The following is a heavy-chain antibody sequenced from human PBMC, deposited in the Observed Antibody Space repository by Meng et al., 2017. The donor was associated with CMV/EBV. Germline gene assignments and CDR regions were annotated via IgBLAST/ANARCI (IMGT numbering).Heavy chain of an antibody. CDR1: GFTFSSYA. CDR3: ARDLELRPWFDP. V-gene: IGHV3-23*01. D-gene: IGHD1-7*01. CDR2: ISGSGGST. Sequence: LSLTGAASGFTFSSYAMSWVRQAPGKGLEWVSAISGSGGSTYYADSVKGRFTISRDNSKNTLYLQMNSLRAEDTAVYYCARDLELRPWFDPWGQGTLVTVSS. J-gene: IGHJ5*02.